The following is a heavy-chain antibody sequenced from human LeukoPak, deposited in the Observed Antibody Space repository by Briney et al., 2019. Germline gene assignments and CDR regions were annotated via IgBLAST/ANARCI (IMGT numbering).Heavy chain of an antibody. CDR1: GFTFSDHP. Sequence: GGSLRLSRAASGFTFSDHPMTWVRQAPGKGLQWVSYIDGSGTTIYYAESVRGRFTISRDNAKNSLYLQMNSLRAQDTALYYCARDMTITGADDYWGQGTRVTVSS. D-gene: IGHD6-13*01. CDR3: ARDMTITGADDY. V-gene: IGHV3-48*03. CDR2: IDGSGTTI. J-gene: IGHJ4*02.